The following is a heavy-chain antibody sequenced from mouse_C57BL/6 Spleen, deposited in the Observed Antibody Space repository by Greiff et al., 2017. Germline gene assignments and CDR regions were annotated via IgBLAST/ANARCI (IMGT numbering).Heavy chain of an antibody. CDR1: GYPITSGYY. V-gene: IGHV3-6*01. CDR2: ISYDGSN. CDR3: ARGEDYGPFAY. D-gene: IGHD1-1*02. J-gene: IGHJ3*01. Sequence: EVQLQQSGPGLVKPSQSLSLTCSVTGYPITSGYYWNWIRQFPGNKLEWMGYISYDGSNNYNPSLKNRISITRDTSKNQFVLTLNSVTTEDTATYYCARGEDYGPFAYWGQGTLVTVSA.